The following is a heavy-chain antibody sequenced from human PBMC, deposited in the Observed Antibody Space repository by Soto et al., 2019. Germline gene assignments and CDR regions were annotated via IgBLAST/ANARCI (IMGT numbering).Heavy chain of an antibody. CDR3: ARTYYDSSGYETLDY. CDR1: GYTFTRYA. V-gene: IGHV1-3*01. Sequence: QVRLVQSGAEVKKPGASVKVSCKASGYTFTRYAMHWVRQAPGQRLEWMGWINAGNGNTKYSQKFQGRVTITRDTSASTAYMELSSLRSEDTAVYYCARTYYDSSGYETLDYWGQGTLVTVSS. CDR2: INAGNGNT. J-gene: IGHJ4*02. D-gene: IGHD3-22*01.